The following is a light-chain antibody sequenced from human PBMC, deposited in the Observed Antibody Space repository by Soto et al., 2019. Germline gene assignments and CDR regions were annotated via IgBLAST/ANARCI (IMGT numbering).Light chain of an antibody. J-gene: IGLJ1*01. CDR1: NSDVGDYNY. V-gene: IGLV2-14*01. Sequence: SVPTQPAYGSVSPGHTSTFSCSGTNSDVGDYNYVSWYQQHPGKAPKLMIYEVSNRPSGVSNRFSGSKSGNTASLTISGLQAEDDANYYCSSYTRSSTLYVFGTGTKVTVL. CDR2: EVS. CDR3: SSYTRSSTLYV.